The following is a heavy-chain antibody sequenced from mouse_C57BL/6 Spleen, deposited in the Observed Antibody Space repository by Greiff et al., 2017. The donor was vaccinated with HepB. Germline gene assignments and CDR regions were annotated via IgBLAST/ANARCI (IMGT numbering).Heavy chain of an antibody. D-gene: IGHD1-1*01. CDR3: ARREGSSQYYYAMDY. V-gene: IGHV1-18*01. CDR2: INPNNGGT. J-gene: IGHJ4*01. Sequence: VQLQQSGPELVKPGASVKIPCKASGYTFTDYNMDWVKQSHGKSLEWIGDINPNNGGTIYNQKFKGKATLTVDKSSSTAYMELRSLTSEDTAVYYCARREGSSQYYYAMDYWGQGTSVTVSS. CDR1: GYTFTDYN.